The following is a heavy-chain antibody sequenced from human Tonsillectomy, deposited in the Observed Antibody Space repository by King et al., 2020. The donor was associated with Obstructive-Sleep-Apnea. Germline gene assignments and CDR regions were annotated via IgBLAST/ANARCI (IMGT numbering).Heavy chain of an antibody. CDR2: ISYSGTT. D-gene: IGHD1-7*01. CDR3: ATHELELRPFDY. CDR1: GGSISSYF. V-gene: IGHV4-59*08. J-gene: IGHJ4*02. Sequence: QLQESGPGLVKPSETLSLTCNVSGGSISSYFWSWIRQPPGKGLKWIGDISYSGTTKYNPILKSRVTISVDTSKKQFSLKLSSVTAADPAVYSCATHELELRPFDYWGQGALVTVSS.